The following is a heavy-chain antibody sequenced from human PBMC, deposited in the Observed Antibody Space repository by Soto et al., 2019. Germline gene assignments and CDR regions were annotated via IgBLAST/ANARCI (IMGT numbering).Heavy chain of an antibody. D-gene: IGHD1-26*01. J-gene: IGHJ4*02. CDR1: GYTFTTYA. V-gene: IGHV1-3*01. CDR2: IRADNGDA. CDR3: ARDQYSGSYFY. Sequence: PEASVKVSCKASGYTFTTYAMHWVRQAPGQSLEWMGWIRADNGDARYSQKFQGRVTITSDTSASTAYMELSSLRSEDTAVYYCARDQYSGSYFYWGQGTLVTVSS.